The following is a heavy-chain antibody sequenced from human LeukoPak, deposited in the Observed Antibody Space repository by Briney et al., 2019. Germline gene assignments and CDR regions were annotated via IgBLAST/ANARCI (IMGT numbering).Heavy chain of an antibody. V-gene: IGHV3-53*01. Sequence: PGGSLRLSCAASGFTVSSNFVSWVRQAPGKGLECVSLIYSSGSTYYADSVKGRFTISRDNSKNTLYLQMNSLKAEDTAVYYCAKDSPYYYDSSGNPRDAFDIWGQGTMVTVSS. CDR1: GFTVSSNF. D-gene: IGHD3-22*01. J-gene: IGHJ3*02. CDR3: AKDSPYYYDSSGNPRDAFDI. CDR2: IYSSGST.